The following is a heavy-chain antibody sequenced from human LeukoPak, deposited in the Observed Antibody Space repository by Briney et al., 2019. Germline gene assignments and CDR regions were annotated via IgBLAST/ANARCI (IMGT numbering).Heavy chain of an antibody. D-gene: IGHD3-10*01. CDR3: ARDQAAVVRGPFDY. CDR1: GGSISSSTYY. J-gene: IGHJ4*02. Sequence: SETLFLTCTVSGGSISSSTYYWGWIRQAPGKGLEWIASIYYSGSTYYNPSLKSRVTISVDTSKNQFSLKLSSVTATDTAVYYCARDQAAVVRGPFDYWGQGTLVTVSS. CDR2: IYYSGST. V-gene: IGHV4-39*07.